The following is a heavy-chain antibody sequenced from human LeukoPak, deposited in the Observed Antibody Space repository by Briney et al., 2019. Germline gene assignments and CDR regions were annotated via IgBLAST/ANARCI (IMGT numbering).Heavy chain of an antibody. CDR2: IIPILGIA. Sequence: GASVKVSCKASGGTFSSYAISWVRQAPGQGLEWMGRIIPILGIANYAQKFQGRVTITADKSTSSAYMELSSLRSEDTAVYYCATRSSGYYKWDTDYWGQGTLVTVSS. D-gene: IGHD3-22*01. CDR1: GGTFSSYA. J-gene: IGHJ4*02. V-gene: IGHV1-69*04. CDR3: ATRSSGYYKWDTDY.